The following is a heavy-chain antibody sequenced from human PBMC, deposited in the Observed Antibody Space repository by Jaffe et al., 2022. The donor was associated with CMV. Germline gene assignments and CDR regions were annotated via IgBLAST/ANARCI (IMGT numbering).Heavy chain of an antibody. J-gene: IGHJ5*02. Sequence: EVQLVESGGGLVKPGGSLRLSCAASGFTFSNAWMSWVRQAPGKGLEWVGRIKSKTDGGTTDYAAPVKGRFTISRDDSKNTLYLQMNSLKTEDTAVYYCTTDIVATIDSAWADWFDPWGQGTLVTVSS. CDR1: GFTFSNAW. CDR3: TTDIVATIDSAWADWFDP. D-gene: IGHD5-12*01. V-gene: IGHV3-15*01. CDR2: IKSKTDGGTT.